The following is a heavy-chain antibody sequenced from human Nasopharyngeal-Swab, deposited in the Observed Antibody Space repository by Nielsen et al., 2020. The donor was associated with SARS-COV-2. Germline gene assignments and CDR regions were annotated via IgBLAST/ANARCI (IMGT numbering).Heavy chain of an antibody. CDR2: ISYDGSNK. V-gene: IGHV3-30*18. CDR1: GFTFSSYG. CDR3: AKDWGYKSDYYYYMDV. Sequence: GESLKISCAASGFTFSSYGMHWVRQAPGKGLGWVAVISYDGSNKYYADSVKGRFTISRDNSKNTLYLQMNSLRAEDTAVYYCAKDWGYKSDYYYYMDVWGKGTTVTVSS. J-gene: IGHJ6*03. D-gene: IGHD5-18*01.